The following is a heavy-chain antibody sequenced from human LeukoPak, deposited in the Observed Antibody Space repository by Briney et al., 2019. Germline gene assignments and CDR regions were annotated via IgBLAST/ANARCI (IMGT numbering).Heavy chain of an antibody. V-gene: IGHV1-8*01. D-gene: IGHD3-3*01. J-gene: IGHJ5*02. CDR3: ARGPTIFGVVPPYWFDP. CDR1: GYTFTSYD. Sequence: GASVKVSCKASGYTFTSYDINWVRQATGQGLEWMGWMNPNSGNTGYAQKFQGRVTMTRNTSISTAYMELRSLRSDDTAVYYCARGPTIFGVVPPYWFDPWGQGTLVTVSS. CDR2: MNPNSGNT.